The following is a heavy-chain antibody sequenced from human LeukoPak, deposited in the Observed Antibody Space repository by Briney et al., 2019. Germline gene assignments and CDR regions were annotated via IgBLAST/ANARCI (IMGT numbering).Heavy chain of an antibody. CDR1: GGTFSSYA. J-gene: IGHJ4*02. V-gene: IGHV1-69*13. CDR3: ARHRDDSSGYFTFDY. Sequence: ASVTVSCKASGGTFSSYAISWVRQAPGQGLEWMGGIIPIFGTANYAQKFQGRVTITADESTSTAYMELGSLRSEDTAVYYCARHRDDSSGYFTFDYWGQGTLVTVSS. D-gene: IGHD3-22*01. CDR2: IIPIFGTA.